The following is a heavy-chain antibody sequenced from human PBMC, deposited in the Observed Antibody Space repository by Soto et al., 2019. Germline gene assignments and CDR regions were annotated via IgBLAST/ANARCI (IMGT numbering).Heavy chain of an antibody. Sequence: QLQLQESGSGLVKPSQTLSLTCAVSGGSISSGGYSWSWIRQPPGKGLEWIGYIYHSGSTYYNPAVKSRVPISVDSHMIQFSRKLRSVTAADTAVYYCARGGYCTNGVCRPFDYWGQGTLVTVSS. CDR2: IYHSGST. CDR3: ARGGYCTNGVCRPFDY. V-gene: IGHV4-30-2*01. J-gene: IGHJ4*02. D-gene: IGHD2-8*01. CDR1: GGSISSGGYS.